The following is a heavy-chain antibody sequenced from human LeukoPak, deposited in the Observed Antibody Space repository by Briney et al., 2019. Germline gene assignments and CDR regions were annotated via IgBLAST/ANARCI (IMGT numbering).Heavy chain of an antibody. CDR3: AREPLTYYYDSSGYQGYFQH. CDR2: ISAYNGNT. D-gene: IGHD3-22*01. CDR1: GYTFTSYG. V-gene: IGHV1-18*01. J-gene: IGHJ1*01. Sequence: ASVKVSCKASGYTFTSYGISWVRQAPGQGLEWMGWISAYNGNTNYAQKLQGRVTMTTDTSTSTDYMELRSLRSDDTAVYYCAREPLTYYYDSSGYQGYFQHWGQGTLVTVSS.